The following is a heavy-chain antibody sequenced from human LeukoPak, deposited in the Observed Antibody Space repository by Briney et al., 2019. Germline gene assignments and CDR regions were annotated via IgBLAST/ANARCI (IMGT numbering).Heavy chain of an antibody. D-gene: IGHD5-24*01. V-gene: IGHV3-23*01. CDR1: GFTFSSYA. Sequence: GGSLRLSCAASGFTFSSYAMSWVRQAPGKGLEWVSAISGSGGSTYYADSVKGWFTISRDNSKNTLYLQLNSLRVEDTAVYYCATRGDGYNYPRWGQGTLVAVSS. J-gene: IGHJ4*02. CDR3: ATRGDGYNYPR. CDR2: ISGSGGST.